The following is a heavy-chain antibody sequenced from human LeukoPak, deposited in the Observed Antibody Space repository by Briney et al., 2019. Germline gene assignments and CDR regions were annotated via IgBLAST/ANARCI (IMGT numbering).Heavy chain of an antibody. Sequence: PSETLSLTCAVYGGSFSGYYWSWIRQPPGKGLEWIGEINHSGSTNYNPSLKSRVTISVDTSKNQFSLKLSSATAADTAVYYCALGDPTYNWFDPWGQGTLVTVSS. CDR1: GGSFSGYY. D-gene: IGHD1-1*01. CDR3: ALGDPTYNWFDP. CDR2: INHSGST. J-gene: IGHJ5*02. V-gene: IGHV4-34*01.